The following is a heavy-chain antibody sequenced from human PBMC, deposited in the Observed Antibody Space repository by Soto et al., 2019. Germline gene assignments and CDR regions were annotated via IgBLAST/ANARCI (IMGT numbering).Heavy chain of an antibody. Sequence: GGSLRLSCAASGFTFSSYSMNWVRQAPGKGLEWVSSISSSSSYIYYADSVKGRFTISRDNAKNSLYLQMNSLRAEDTAVYYCARDADTAMADYYFDYWGQGTLVTVSS. J-gene: IGHJ4*02. V-gene: IGHV3-21*01. CDR2: ISSSSSYI. D-gene: IGHD5-18*01. CDR3: ARDADTAMADYYFDY. CDR1: GFTFSSYS.